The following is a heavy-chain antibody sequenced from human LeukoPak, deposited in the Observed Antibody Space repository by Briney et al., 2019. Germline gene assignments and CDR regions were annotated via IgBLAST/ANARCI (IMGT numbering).Heavy chain of an antibody. D-gene: IGHD2-21*02. J-gene: IGHJ4*02. Sequence: GGSLRLSCAASGFTFSNAWMSWVRQAPGKGLEWVGRIKSKTDGGTTDYAAPVKGRFTISRDDSKNTLYLQMNSLKTEDTAVYYCTTEEYCGGDCYSDYWGQGTLVTVSS. CDR2: IKSKTDGGTT. CDR3: TTEEYCGGDCYSDY. V-gene: IGHV3-15*01. CDR1: GFTFSNAW.